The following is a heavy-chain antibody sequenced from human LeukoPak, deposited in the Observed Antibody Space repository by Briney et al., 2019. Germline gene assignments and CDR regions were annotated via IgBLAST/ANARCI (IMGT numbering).Heavy chain of an antibody. CDR1: GFTFSSYA. Sequence: GGSLRLSCAASGFTFSSYAMSWVRQAPGKGLEWVSAISGSGGSTHYADSVKGRFTISRDNSKNTLYLQMNSLRAEDTAVYYCAKDRRGGSYSFDYWGQGTLVTVSS. CDR2: ISGSGGST. J-gene: IGHJ4*02. V-gene: IGHV3-23*01. D-gene: IGHD1-26*01. CDR3: AKDRRGGSYSFDY.